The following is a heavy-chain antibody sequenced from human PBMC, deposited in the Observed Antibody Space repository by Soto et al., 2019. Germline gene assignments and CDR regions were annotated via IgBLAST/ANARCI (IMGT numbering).Heavy chain of an antibody. D-gene: IGHD4-17*01. Sequence: SSETLSLTCTVSGGSISSYYWSWIRQPPGKGLEWIGYIYYSGSTNYNPSLKSRVTISVDTSKNQFSLKLSSVTAADTAVYYCARANYGGNSLYYYYGMDVWGQGTKVTVSS. CDR3: ARANYGGNSLYYYYGMDV. CDR2: IYYSGST. J-gene: IGHJ6*02. V-gene: IGHV4-59*01. CDR1: GGSISSYY.